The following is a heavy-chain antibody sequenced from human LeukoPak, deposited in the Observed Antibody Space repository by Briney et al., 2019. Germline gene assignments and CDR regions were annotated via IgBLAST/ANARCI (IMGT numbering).Heavy chain of an antibody. D-gene: IGHD6-19*01. J-gene: IGHJ4*02. V-gene: IGHV3-66*01. CDR3: AKERNLEIAVAGTIFDY. CDR1: GFTVRNYY. Sequence: GGSLRLSCAASGFTVRNYYMAWVRQAPGKGLGWVSVIYSGGDTYYADSVKGRFTISRDNSKNMIYLEMSSLKAEDTAVYYCAKERNLEIAVAGTIFDYWGQGTLVTVSS. CDR2: IYSGGDT.